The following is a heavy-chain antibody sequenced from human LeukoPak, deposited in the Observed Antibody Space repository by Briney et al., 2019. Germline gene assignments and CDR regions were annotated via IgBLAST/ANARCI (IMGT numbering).Heavy chain of an antibody. Sequence: PGGSLRLSCAASGFTVSSNYMSWVRQAPGKGLEWVSVIYSGGSTYYADSVKGRFTISRDNSKNTLYLQMNSLRAEDTAVYYCARGYYDSSGYIDYWGQGTLVTVSS. CDR1: GFTVSSNY. V-gene: IGHV3-53*01. CDR2: IYSGGST. J-gene: IGHJ4*02. D-gene: IGHD3-22*01. CDR3: ARGYYDSSGYIDY.